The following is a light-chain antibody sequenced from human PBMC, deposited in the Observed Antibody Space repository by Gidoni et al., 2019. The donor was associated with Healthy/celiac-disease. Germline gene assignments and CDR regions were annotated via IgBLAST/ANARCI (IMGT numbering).Light chain of an antibody. CDR1: QDISNY. J-gene: IGKJ5*01. CDR2: DAS. V-gene: IGKV1-33*01. Sequence: EIQMNKSPSSLSASLGDRVTINCQASQDISNYLNWYQQKPGKAPKLLIYDASNLETGVPSRFSGSGSWTDFTFTISSLQPEDIATYYCQQYYNLPLTFXPXTRLEIK. CDR3: QQYYNLPLT.